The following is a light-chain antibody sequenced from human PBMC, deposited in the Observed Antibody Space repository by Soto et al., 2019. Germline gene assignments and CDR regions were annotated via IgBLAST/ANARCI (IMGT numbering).Light chain of an antibody. CDR3: RQGTHWPYT. Sequence: VLTQSPLSLPVTLGQPASISCRSSQSLVHSDGNTYLNWFQQRPGQSPRRLICKVSNRDSVVPDRFSATASGTDFTLKISRVQAEHVGVYYCRQGTHWPYTFGQGTKVDIK. CDR2: KVS. CDR1: QSLVHSDGNTY. V-gene: IGKV2-30*02. J-gene: IGKJ2*01.